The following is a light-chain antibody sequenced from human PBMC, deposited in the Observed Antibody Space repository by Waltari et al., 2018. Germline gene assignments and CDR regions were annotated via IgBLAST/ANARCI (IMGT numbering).Light chain of an antibody. J-gene: IGLJ3*02. CDR1: SRAIGTSNY. Sequence: QSALTQPAPVSGSPGQPITLSCTGPSRAIGTSNYVYRSQQHPGKAPKLMIYDVSNRPSGVSNRFSGSKSGITASLTISGLRAEDEADYYCSSYSDSSTLVVFGGGTKLTVL. V-gene: IGLV2-14*03. CDR3: SSYSDSSTLVV. CDR2: DVS.